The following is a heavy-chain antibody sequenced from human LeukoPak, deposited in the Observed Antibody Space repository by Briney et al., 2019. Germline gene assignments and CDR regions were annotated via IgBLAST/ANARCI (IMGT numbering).Heavy chain of an antibody. Sequence: ASVKVSCKASGYTFTSYAMNWVRQAPGQGLEWMGWINTNTGNPTYAQGFTGRFVFSFDTSVSTAYLQISSLKAEDTAVYYCARDHVKLGSNFHPFYAFDIWGQGTMVTVSS. CDR1: GYTFTSYA. CDR2: INTNTGNP. J-gene: IGHJ3*02. V-gene: IGHV7-4-1*02. CDR3: ARDHVKLGSNFHPFYAFDI. D-gene: IGHD7-27*01.